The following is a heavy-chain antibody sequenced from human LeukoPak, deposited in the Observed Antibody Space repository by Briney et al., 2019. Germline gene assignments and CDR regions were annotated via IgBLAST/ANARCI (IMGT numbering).Heavy chain of an antibody. CDR2: ISGSGGST. J-gene: IGHJ5*02. D-gene: IGHD2-2*01. Sequence: GGSLRLSCAASGFTFSSYAMSWVRQAPGKGLEWVSAISGSGGSTYYADSVKGRFTISRDNSKNTLYLQMNSLRAEDTAVYYCAKDRLVVVPAAINWFDPWGQGTLVTVSS. V-gene: IGHV3-23*01. CDR1: GFTFSSYA. CDR3: AKDRLVVVPAAINWFDP.